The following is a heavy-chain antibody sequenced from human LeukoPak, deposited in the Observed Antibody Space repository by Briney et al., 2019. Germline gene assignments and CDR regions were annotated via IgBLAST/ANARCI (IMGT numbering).Heavy chain of an antibody. D-gene: IGHD2-2*01. CDR1: GYTFTSYG. Sequence: ASVKVSCKASGYTFTSYGISWVRQAPGQGLEWMGWISAYNGNTNYAQKLQGRVTMTTDTSTSTAYMELRSLRPDDTAVYYCARSGGYCSSTSCYLFDYWGQGTLVTVSS. CDR2: ISAYNGNT. V-gene: IGHV1-18*01. CDR3: ARSGGYCSSTSCYLFDY. J-gene: IGHJ4*02.